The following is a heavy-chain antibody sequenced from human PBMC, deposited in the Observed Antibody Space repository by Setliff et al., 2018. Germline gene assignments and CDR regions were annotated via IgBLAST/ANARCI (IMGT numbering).Heavy chain of an antibody. CDR3: ARDNTIVGATDY. J-gene: IGHJ4*02. Sequence: KTSETLSLTCAVSGGSISSGSYYWSWIRQPAGKGLEWVGRLHTSGSTNYNPSLKSRVTISVDTSKNQFSLKLSSVTAAGTAVYFCARDNTIVGATDYWGQGTLVTVSS. CDR2: LHTSGST. D-gene: IGHD1-26*01. CDR1: GGSISSGSYY. V-gene: IGHV4-61*02.